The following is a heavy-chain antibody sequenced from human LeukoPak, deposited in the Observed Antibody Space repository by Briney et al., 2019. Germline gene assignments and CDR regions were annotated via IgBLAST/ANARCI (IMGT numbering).Heavy chain of an antibody. CDR3: ARYPGTTWSRYYFDC. CDR1: GGSISSYY. Sequence: SETLSLTCTVSGGSISSYYWSWIRQPAGKGLEWIGRIYTSGSTNYNPSLKSRVTMSVDTSKNQFSLKLSSVTAADTAVYYCARYPGTTWSRYYFDCWGQGTLVTVSS. D-gene: IGHD1-7*01. V-gene: IGHV4-4*07. J-gene: IGHJ4*02. CDR2: IYTSGST.